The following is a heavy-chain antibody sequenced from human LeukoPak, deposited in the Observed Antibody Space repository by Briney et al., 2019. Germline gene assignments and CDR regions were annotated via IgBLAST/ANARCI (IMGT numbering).Heavy chain of an antibody. V-gene: IGHV3-33*01. D-gene: IGHD3-22*01. Sequence: GRSLRLSCAASGFTFSSYGMHWVRQAPGKGLEWVAVIWYDGSNKYYADSVKGRFTISRDNSKNTLYLQMNSLRAEDTAVYYCARGPHYYDSSGYLIDCWGQGTLVTVSS. CDR1: GFTFSSYG. CDR3: ARGPHYYDSSGYLIDC. J-gene: IGHJ4*02. CDR2: IWYDGSNK.